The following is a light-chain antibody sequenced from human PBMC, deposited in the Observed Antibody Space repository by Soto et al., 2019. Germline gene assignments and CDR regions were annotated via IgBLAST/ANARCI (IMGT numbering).Light chain of an antibody. CDR1: QSVSND. J-gene: IGKJ1*01. V-gene: IGKV3-11*01. Sequence: EVVVTQSPATLSLSPGERATLSCRASQSVSNDFAWYQQKPGQAPRLLIYDASTRATGIPARFSGSGSGTDFTITSSGPEPEDCAFYQYQQRSNRPPTFGQGTKVEIK. CDR3: QQRSNRPPT. CDR2: DAS.